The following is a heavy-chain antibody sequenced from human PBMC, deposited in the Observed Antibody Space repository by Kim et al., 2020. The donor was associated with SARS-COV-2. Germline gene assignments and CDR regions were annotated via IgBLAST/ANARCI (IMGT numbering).Heavy chain of an antibody. Sequence: ASVKVSCKASGYTFINHVISWVRQAPGQGLEWMGWIGAYSGNTKSSQKFQGRVTMTTDTSTTTSYLELRSLRIDDTAVYYCAGGGGWHTEGYDHWGQGTLVTVSS. V-gene: IGHV1-18*01. CDR3: AGGGGWHTEGYDH. CDR1: GYTFINHV. CDR2: IGAYSGNT. D-gene: IGHD6-19*01. J-gene: IGHJ4*02.